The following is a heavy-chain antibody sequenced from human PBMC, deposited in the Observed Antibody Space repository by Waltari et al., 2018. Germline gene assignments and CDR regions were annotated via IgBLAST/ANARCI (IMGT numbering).Heavy chain of an antibody. CDR3: AKDITPLYCSGGSCYSGDY. CDR1: GYTFTSYD. Sequence: QVQLVQSGAEVKKPGASVKVSCKASGYTFTSYDINWVRQATGQGLEWMGWMNPNSGNTGYAQKFQGRVTMTRNTSISTAYMELSSLRSEDTAVYYCAKDITPLYCSGGSCYSGDYWGQGTLVTVSS. V-gene: IGHV1-8*01. D-gene: IGHD2-15*01. J-gene: IGHJ4*02. CDR2: MNPNSGNT.